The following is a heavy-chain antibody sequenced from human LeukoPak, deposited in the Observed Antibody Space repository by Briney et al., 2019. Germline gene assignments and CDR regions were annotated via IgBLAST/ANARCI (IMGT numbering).Heavy chain of an antibody. D-gene: IGHD2-15*01. Sequence: PGGSLRLSCAASTFAFANSAMYWFRQAPGKGLEGVSTIDGGGGNTYYTDSVTGRFTISRDNSKNTLYLQMNSLRAEDTAVYYCAKKTDSAARYFAYWGQGTRVTVSS. CDR2: IDGGGGNT. CDR1: TFAFANSA. J-gene: IGHJ4*02. CDR3: AKKTDSAARYFAY. V-gene: IGHV3-23*01.